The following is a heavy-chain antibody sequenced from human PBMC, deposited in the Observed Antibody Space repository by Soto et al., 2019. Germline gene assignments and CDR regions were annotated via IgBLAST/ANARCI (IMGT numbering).Heavy chain of an antibody. CDR1: GYSFTSYW. J-gene: IGHJ3*02. CDR2: IYPGDSDT. CDR3: ANRNQYSGYWGAFDI. V-gene: IGHV5-51*01. Sequence: GESLKISCKGSGYSFTSYWIGWVRQMPGKGLEWMGIIYPGDSDTRYSPSFQGQVTISADKSISTAYLQWSSLKASDTAMYYCANRNQYSGYWGAFDIWGQGTMVTVSS. D-gene: IGHD5-12*01.